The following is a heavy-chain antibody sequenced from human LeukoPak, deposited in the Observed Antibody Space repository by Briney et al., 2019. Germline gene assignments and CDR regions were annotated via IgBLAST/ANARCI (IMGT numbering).Heavy chain of an antibody. CDR3: AKGGEGGSHRYFEY. CDR2: ISGSGGST. J-gene: IGHJ4*02. CDR1: GFTFSSYA. Sequence: GGSLRLSCAASGFTFSSYAMSWVRQAPGKGLEWVSGISGSGGSTYYADSVKGRFTSSRDNSKNTLYLQMNSLRPEDTAVYYCAKGGEGGSHRYFEYWGQGTLVTVSS. D-gene: IGHD1-26*01. V-gene: IGHV3-23*01.